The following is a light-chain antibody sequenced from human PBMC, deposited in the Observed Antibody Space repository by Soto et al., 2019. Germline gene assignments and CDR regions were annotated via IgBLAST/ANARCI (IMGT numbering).Light chain of an antibody. J-gene: IGKJ2*01. V-gene: IGKV3-11*01. Sequence: EIVLTQSQATLSLSPGERASPSSRASQSFSSYLACYQQKPGQVPRLLMYVASNSATGIPARSSGSWSGTDFTLTISSREPEDFSVYYCQQRSNWPPYTFGQGNKLEIK. CDR3: QQRSNWPPYT. CDR2: VAS. CDR1: QSFSSY.